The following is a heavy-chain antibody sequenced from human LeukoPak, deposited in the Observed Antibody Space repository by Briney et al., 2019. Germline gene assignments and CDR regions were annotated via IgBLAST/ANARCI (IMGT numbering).Heavy chain of an antibody. J-gene: IGHJ6*02. V-gene: IGHV1-69*13. CDR1: GYTFTGYY. CDR2: IIPIFGTA. CDR3: ARDRRIQLWLAEGYYYGMDV. Sequence: ASVKVSCKASGYTFTGYYMHWVRQAPGQGLEWMGGIIPIFGTANYAQKFQGRVTITADESTSTAYMELSSLRSEDTAVYYCARDRRIQLWLAEGYYYGMDVWGQGTTVTVSS. D-gene: IGHD5-18*01.